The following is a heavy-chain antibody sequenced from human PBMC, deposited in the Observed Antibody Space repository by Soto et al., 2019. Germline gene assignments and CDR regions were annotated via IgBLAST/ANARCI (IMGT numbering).Heavy chain of an antibody. CDR2: IYYLGST. CDR1: GGSMSQYF. CDR3: ARDGYDGSGSPYPAY. Sequence: SETLSLTCSVSGGSMSQYFLSWIRQCTGKGLEWIGYIYYLGSTDYNPSVKSRVTISVDTSKRQFSLRLTSVTAADTAVYYCARDGYDGSGSPYPAYWGPGTQVTVSS. V-gene: IGHV4-59*01. J-gene: IGHJ4*02. D-gene: IGHD3-10*01.